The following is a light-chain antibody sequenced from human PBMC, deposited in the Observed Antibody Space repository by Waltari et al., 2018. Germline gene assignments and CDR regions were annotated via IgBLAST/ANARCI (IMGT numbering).Light chain of an antibody. CDR2: QAS. Sequence: DIQMTQSPLTLSASVGDRGTITCRARQSISKWLAWYQQKPGKAPKLLIYQASTLQSGVPSRFSGSGSGTEFTLTITRLQSDDSATYFCQQFNSYSGTLGQGTKLEIK. CDR3: QQFNSYSGT. CDR1: QSISKW. J-gene: IGKJ2*01. V-gene: IGKV1-5*03.